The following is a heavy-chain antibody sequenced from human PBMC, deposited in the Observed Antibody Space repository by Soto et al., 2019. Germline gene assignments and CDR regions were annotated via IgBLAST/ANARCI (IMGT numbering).Heavy chain of an antibody. Sequence: GGSLRLSCAASGFNFSSYEMNWVRQAPGKGLEWVSYISSSGSTIYYADSVKGRFTISRDNAKNSLYLQMNSLRAEDTAVYYCARDDRAPGQQLARYFDYWGQGTLVTVSS. CDR2: ISSSGSTI. CDR1: GFNFSSYE. V-gene: IGHV3-48*03. J-gene: IGHJ4*02. D-gene: IGHD6-13*01. CDR3: ARDDRAPGQQLARYFDY.